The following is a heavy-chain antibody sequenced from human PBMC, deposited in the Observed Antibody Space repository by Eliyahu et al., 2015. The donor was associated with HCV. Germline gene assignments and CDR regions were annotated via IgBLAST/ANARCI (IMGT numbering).Heavy chain of an antibody. Sequence: QVQLQQWGAGLLKPSETLSLTXAVYGGSFSGYYWSWIRQPPGKGLEWIGGINHSGSTNYNPSLKSRVTISVDTSKNQFSLKLSSVTAADTAVYYCARGVGIVAMRYFDLWGRGTLVTVSS. J-gene: IGHJ2*01. CDR1: GGSFSGYY. CDR3: ARGVGIVAMRYFDL. CDR2: INHSGST. V-gene: IGHV4-34*01. D-gene: IGHD5-12*01.